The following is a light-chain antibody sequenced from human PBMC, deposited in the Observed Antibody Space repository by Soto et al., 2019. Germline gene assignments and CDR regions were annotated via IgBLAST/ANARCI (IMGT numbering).Light chain of an antibody. CDR2: AAS. Sequence: DVQMTQSPSSLSASAGDRITITCRASQNISTYLNWYQQKPGRGPNLLIYAASSLQSGVPSRFSGSGSGTGFTITIHSLQPEDFATYFCQQTYSSPTTFGQGTRLEIK. CDR3: QQTYSSPTT. J-gene: IGKJ2*01. V-gene: IGKV1-39*01. CDR1: QNISTY.